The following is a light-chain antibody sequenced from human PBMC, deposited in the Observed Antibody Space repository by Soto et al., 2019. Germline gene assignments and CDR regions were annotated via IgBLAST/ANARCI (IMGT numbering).Light chain of an antibody. J-gene: IGKJ2*01. V-gene: IGKV3-15*01. CDR3: QQSHNWYT. CDR2: DVS. Sequence: EIRMTQSPGTLSVSPGERATLSCRAAQGVTTNFAWYQQKSGQSPRLLIYDVSNRATGVPARFSGSGYETEFTLTISSLQSEDIAVYYCQQSHNWYTFGQGTKVDI. CDR1: QGVTTN.